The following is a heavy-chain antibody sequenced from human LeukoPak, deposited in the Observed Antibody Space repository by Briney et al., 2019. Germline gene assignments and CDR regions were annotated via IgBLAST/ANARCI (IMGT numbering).Heavy chain of an antibody. CDR2: ISSSSSYT. J-gene: IGHJ4*02. D-gene: IGHD3-22*01. CDR1: GFTFSDYY. V-gene: IGHV3-11*06. Sequence: PRGSLRLSCAASGFTFSDYYMSWIRQAPGRGLEWLSCISSSSSYTNYADSVKGRFTISRDNAKNSLYLQMNSLRAEDTAIYYCARGAEYYYDSSGYFPFDYWGQGTLVTVSS. CDR3: ARGAEYYYDSSGYFPFDY.